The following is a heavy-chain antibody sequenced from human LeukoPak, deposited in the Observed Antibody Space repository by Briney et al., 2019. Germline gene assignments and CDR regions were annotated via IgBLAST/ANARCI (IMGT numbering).Heavy chain of an antibody. Sequence: PGGSLRLSCAASGFTFSSYAMHWVRQAPGKGLEWVAVISYDGSNKYYADSVKGRFTISRDNSKNTLYLQMNSLRAEDTAVYYCARDLRSWDYYYYGMDVWGQGTTVTVSS. J-gene: IGHJ6*02. V-gene: IGHV3-30-3*01. CDR2: ISYDGSNK. CDR3: ARDLRSWDYYYYGMDV. D-gene: IGHD6-13*01. CDR1: GFTFSSYA.